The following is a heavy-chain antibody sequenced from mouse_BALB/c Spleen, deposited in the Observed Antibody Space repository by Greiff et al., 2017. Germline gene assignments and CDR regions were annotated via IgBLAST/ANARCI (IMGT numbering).Heavy chain of an antibody. D-gene: IGHD1-1*01. CDR2: ISYSGST. CDR3: ASEGPHYYGSPFAY. V-gene: IGHV3-8*02. Sequence: EVQLKESGPSLVKPSQTLSLTCSVTGDSITSGYWNWIRKFPGNKLEYMGYISYSGSTYYNPSLKSRISITRDTSKNQYYLQLNSVTTEDTATYYCASEGPHYYGSPFAYWGQGTLVTVSA. CDR1: GDSITSGY. J-gene: IGHJ3*01.